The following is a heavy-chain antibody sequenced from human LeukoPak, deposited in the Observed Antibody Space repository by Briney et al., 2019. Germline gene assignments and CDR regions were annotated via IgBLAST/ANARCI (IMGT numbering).Heavy chain of an antibody. J-gene: IGHJ6*04. V-gene: IGHV4-34*01. CDR2: INHSGST. Sequence: PSETLTLTCAVYGVSFSGYYWSWIRQPPGKGLEWIGEINHSGSTNYNPSLKSRVTISVDTSKDQFSLKLSSVTAADTAVYYCARDCFRYCSSTSSYAGLYYYGMDVWGKGTTVTVSS. CDR3: ARDCFRYCSSTSSYAGLYYYGMDV. CDR1: GVSFSGYY. D-gene: IGHD2-2*01.